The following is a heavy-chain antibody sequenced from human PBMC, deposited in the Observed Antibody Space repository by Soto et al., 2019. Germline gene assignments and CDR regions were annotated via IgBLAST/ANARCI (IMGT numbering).Heavy chain of an antibody. CDR2: IKSKTDGGTT. CDR3: TTDVGWLGSWAFDY. CDR1: GFTFSNAW. Sequence: PGGSLRLSCAASGFTFSNAWMSWVRQAPGKGLEWVGRIKSKTDGGTTDYAAPVKGRFTISRDDSKNTLYLQMNSLKTEDTAVYYCTTDVGWLGSWAFDYWGQGTLVTVSS. D-gene: IGHD6-13*01. V-gene: IGHV3-15*01. J-gene: IGHJ4*02.